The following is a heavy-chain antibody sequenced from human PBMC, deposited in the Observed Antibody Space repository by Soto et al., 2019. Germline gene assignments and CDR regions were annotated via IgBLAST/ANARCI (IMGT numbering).Heavy chain of an antibody. CDR2: IYYSGST. CDR1: GGSVSTYY. D-gene: IGHD3-22*01. V-gene: IGHV4-59*02. J-gene: IGHJ4*02. Sequence: SETLSLTCTVSGGSVSTYYWSWIRQPPGKGLEWIAYIYYSGSTSYNPSLKSRVTISVDTSKNQFSLKLSSVTAADTAVYYCARDIGYYDSSGPFDYWGQGTLVTVSS. CDR3: ARDIGYYDSSGPFDY.